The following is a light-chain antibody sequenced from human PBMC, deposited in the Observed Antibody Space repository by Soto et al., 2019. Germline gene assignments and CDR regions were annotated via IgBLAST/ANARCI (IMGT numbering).Light chain of an antibody. CDR1: QSVSSN. Sequence: EIVLTQSPGTQSLSPGERATLSCRASQSVSSNLAWYQQKPGQAPRLLIYGASTRATGIPARFSGSGSGTEFTPTISSLEPEDFAVYYCQQRSNWPPITFGQGTRLEIK. V-gene: IGKV3-11*01. J-gene: IGKJ5*01. CDR3: QQRSNWPPIT. CDR2: GAS.